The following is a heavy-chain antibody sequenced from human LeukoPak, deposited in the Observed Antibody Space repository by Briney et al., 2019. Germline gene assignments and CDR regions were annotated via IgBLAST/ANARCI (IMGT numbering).Heavy chain of an antibody. V-gene: IGHV4-59*12. Sequence: PSETLSLTCTVSGGSISSYYWSWIRQPPGKGLEWIGYIYYSGSTNYNPSLKSRVTISVDTSKNQFSLKLSSVTAADTAVYYCAGAHDDYSNPKSPDYYYYYGMDVWGQGTTVTVSS. CDR3: AGAHDDYSNPKSPDYYYYYGMDV. CDR1: GGSISSYY. CDR2: IYYSGST. D-gene: IGHD4-11*01. J-gene: IGHJ6*02.